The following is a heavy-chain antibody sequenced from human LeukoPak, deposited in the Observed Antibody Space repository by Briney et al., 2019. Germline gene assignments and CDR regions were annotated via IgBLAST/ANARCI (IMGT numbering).Heavy chain of an antibody. D-gene: IGHD2/OR15-2a*01. CDR3: ARYVMTSGYYSYMDV. CDR2: FSGSGGST. J-gene: IGHJ6*03. Sequence: GGSLRLSCAASGFTFSNYAMSWVRQAPGKGLEWVSAFSGSGGSTYYADSVKGRFTISRDNSKNTLYLQMNSLRAEDTAVYYCARYVMTSGYYSYMDVWGKGTTVTVSS. CDR1: GFTFSNYA. V-gene: IGHV3-23*01.